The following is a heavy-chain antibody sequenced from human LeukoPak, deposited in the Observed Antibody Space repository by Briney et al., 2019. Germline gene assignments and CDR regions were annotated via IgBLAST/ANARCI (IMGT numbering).Heavy chain of an antibody. D-gene: IGHD1-26*01. CDR3: ARDRPSGSYDY. Sequence: GGSLRLSCAASGFTFSSYWMSWVRQAPGKGLEWVANIKEDGSQKNYVDSVKGRYTISRDNAKKSLYLQMISLRAEDTAVYYCARDRPSGSYDYWGQGALVTVSS. J-gene: IGHJ4*02. CDR1: GFTFSSYW. CDR2: IKEDGSQK. V-gene: IGHV3-7*01.